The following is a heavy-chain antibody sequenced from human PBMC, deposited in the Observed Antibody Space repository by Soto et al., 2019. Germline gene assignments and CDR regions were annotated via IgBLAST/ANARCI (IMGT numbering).Heavy chain of an antibody. V-gene: IGHV1-69*12. J-gene: IGHJ6*02. D-gene: IGHD6-13*01. CDR3: AGSFIAAAGSTHYGMDV. CDR2: IIPIFGTA. Sequence: QVQLVQSGAEVKKPGSSVKVSCKASGGTFSSYAISWVRQAPGQGLEWMGGIIPIFGTANYAQKFQGRVTITAXXSXSXXYMELRSLRSEDTAVYYCAGSFIAAAGSTHYGMDVWGQGTTVTVAS. CDR1: GGTFSSYA.